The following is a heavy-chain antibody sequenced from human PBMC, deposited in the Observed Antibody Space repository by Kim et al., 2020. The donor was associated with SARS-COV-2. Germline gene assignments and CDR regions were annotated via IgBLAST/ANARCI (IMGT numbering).Heavy chain of an antibody. J-gene: IGHJ4*02. CDR1: GASISSGSYS. CDR3: ARGPYSGYFDY. Sequence: SETLSLTCDVSGASISSGSYSWSWIRQSPGQGLEWIASIYQSGGTYYTPSLKSRLSISMDRSRNRFSLTLTSVTAADTAVYYCARGPYSGYFDYRSQGNL. D-gene: IGHD4-4*01. V-gene: IGHV4-30-2*06. CDR2: IYQSGGT.